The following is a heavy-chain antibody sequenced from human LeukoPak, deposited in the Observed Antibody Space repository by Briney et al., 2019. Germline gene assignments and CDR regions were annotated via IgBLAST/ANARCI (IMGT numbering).Heavy chain of an antibody. V-gene: IGHV3-23*01. J-gene: IGHJ4*02. CDR3: AKCGGSGYPDPNYYFDY. CDR1: GFTFSSYA. Sequence: GGSLRLSCAASGFTFSSYAMSWVRQAPGKGLEWVSAISGSGGSTYYADSVKGRFTISRDNSKNTLYLQMSSLRAEDTAVYYCAKCGGSGYPDPNYYFDYWGQGTLVTVSS. CDR2: ISGSGGST. D-gene: IGHD3-3*01.